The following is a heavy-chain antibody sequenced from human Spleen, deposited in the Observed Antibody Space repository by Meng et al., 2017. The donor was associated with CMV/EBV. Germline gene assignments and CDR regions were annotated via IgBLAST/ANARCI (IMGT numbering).Heavy chain of an antibody. CDR2: IIPILGLV. Sequence: SVKVSCKASGGTFSNYGLSWVRQAPRQGLEWMGGIIPILGLVTYAQTFQGRVTITADKSTNTTYMELSSLRSEDTAVYYCARGDTYYDFWSGYSLDYWGQGTLVTVSS. CDR1: GGTFSNYG. CDR3: ARGDTYYDFWSGYSLDY. D-gene: IGHD3-3*01. J-gene: IGHJ4*02. V-gene: IGHV1-69*10.